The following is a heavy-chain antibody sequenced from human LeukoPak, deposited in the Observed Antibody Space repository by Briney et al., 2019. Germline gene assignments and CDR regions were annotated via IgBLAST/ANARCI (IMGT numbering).Heavy chain of an antibody. CDR2: IRSEAHDTTP. D-gene: IGHD5-12*01. V-gene: IGHV3-49*03. Sequence: PGQSLRLSCTASGFTFGDYGMSWFRQAPGKGLEWVGFIRSEAHDTTPQYGASVQGRFTISKDDPRRIAFLQMSSLKTEDTAVYYCSRAAGYDFILEYWGQGTLVTVSS. CDR1: GFTFGDYG. CDR3: SRAAGYDFILEY. J-gene: IGHJ4*02.